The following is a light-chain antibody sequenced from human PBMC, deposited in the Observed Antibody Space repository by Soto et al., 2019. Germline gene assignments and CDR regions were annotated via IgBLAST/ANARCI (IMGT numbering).Light chain of an antibody. CDR1: QTVGSN. CDR3: QQYGSSPRT. Sequence: EIVLTQSPATLSLSPGERATLSCRASQTVGSNLAWYQHKPGQAPRLLISGASSRATGIPDRFSGSGSGTDFTLTISRLETEDFVVYFCQQYGSSPRTFAGGTKV. V-gene: IGKV3-20*01. CDR2: GAS. J-gene: IGKJ4*01.